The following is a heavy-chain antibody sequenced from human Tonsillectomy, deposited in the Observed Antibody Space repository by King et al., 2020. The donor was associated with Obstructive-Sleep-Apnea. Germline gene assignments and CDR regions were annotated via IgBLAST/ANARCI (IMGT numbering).Heavy chain of an antibody. CDR3: ARDLYIVVEVAATQPGQDYYGMDV. J-gene: IGHJ6*02. CDR1: GFTFSSYA. CDR2: ISYDGSNK. D-gene: IGHD2-15*01. V-gene: IGHV3-30-3*01. Sequence: QLVQSGGGVVQPGRSLRLSCAASGFTFSSYAMHWVRQAPGKGLEWVAVISYDGSNKYYADSVKGRFTISRDNSKNTLYLQMNSLRAEDTAVYYCARDLYIVVEVAATQPGQDYYGMDVWGQGTTVTVSS.